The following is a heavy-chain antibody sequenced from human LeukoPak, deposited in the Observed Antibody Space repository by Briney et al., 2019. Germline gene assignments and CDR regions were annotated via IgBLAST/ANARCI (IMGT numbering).Heavy chain of an antibody. CDR2: IYYSGST. J-gene: IGHJ6*03. Sequence: SETLSLTCTVSGGSINSITNYWGWIRQPPGKGLEWIGSIYYSGSTYYNPSLKSRVTISIDTSKNQFSLKLNSLTAADTAVYYCATVSRVAVGWRKKKYYYYYMDVWGKGTTVTVSS. V-gene: IGHV4-39*07. CDR3: ATVSRVAVGWRKKKYYYYYMDV. CDR1: GGSINSITNY. D-gene: IGHD5-24*01.